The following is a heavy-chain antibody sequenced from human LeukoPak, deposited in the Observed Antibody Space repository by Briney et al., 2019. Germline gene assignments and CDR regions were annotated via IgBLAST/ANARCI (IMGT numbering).Heavy chain of an antibody. CDR3: ARGGATTLFDY. D-gene: IGHD1-26*01. V-gene: IGHV3-64*01. CDR2: ITSNGDKT. CDR1: GFTFSSYA. J-gene: IGHJ4*02. Sequence: GGSLRLSCAASGFTFSSYAMHWVRQAPGKGVEYVSAITSNGDKTYYGNSVKGRFTISRDNSKNTLYLQMGSLSIEDVAVYYCARGGATTLFDYWGQGTLVTVSS.